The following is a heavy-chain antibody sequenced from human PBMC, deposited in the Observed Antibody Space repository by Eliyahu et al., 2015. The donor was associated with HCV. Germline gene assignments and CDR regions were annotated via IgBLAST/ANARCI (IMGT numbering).Heavy chain of an antibody. V-gene: IGHV1-8*01. CDR2: MNPNSGNT. D-gene: IGHD6-6*01. J-gene: IGHJ3*02. CDR1: GYTFXSYD. CDR3: ASSLHPSSSMHHDAFDI. Sequence: QVQLVQSGAEVKKPGASVKVSCKASGYTFXSYDINWVRQATGQGLEWMGWMNPNSGNTGYAQKFQGRVTMTRNTSISTAYMELSSLRSEDTAVYYCASSLHPSSSMHHDAFDIWGQGTMVTVSS.